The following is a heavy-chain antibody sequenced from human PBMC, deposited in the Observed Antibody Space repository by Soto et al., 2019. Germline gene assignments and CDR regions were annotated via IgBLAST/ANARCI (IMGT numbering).Heavy chain of an antibody. V-gene: IGHV3-15*01. CDR3: TTGDY. J-gene: IGHJ4*02. CDR2: IKSKSAGGTI. CDR1: GFIFTSAF. Sequence: EVQLVESGGGLVKPGGSLRLSCAASGFIFTSAFMSWVRQTPGKGLEWVARIKSKSAGGTIDYAAPVKGRFTISRDDYENTVSLQMISLNAEDTALYYCTTGDYWGQGILVTVSS.